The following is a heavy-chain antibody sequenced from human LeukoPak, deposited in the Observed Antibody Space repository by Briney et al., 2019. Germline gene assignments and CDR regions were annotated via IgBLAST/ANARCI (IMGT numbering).Heavy chain of an antibody. CDR1: GYTFTSYG. D-gene: IGHD5-18*01. Sequence: SVKVSCKASGYTFTSYGIGWVGQAPGHGLEWMGRIIPILGIANYAQKFQGRVTITPDKSTSTAYMELSSLRSEDTAVYYCAREGGYSYGYELNWGQGTLVTVSS. CDR3: AREGGYSYGYELN. J-gene: IGHJ4*02. CDR2: IIPILGIA. V-gene: IGHV1-69*04.